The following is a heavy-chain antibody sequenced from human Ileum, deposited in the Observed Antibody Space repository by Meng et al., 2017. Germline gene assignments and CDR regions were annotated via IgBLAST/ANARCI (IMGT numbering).Heavy chain of an antibody. D-gene: IGHD4-23*01. CDR1: SGSITSDTY. V-gene: IGHV4-4*02. J-gene: IGHJ4*02. Sequence: VQVREAAPGLVNSWGIRSFTCAVSSGSITSDTYWSWLRRPPGKGLEWIGQISHSGSTFYNPSLKSRVTMSVDKPKSQFSLMLTSVTAADTAVYYCARHGGYYQGFWGQGTLVTVSS. CDR2: ISHSGST. CDR3: ARHGGYYQGF.